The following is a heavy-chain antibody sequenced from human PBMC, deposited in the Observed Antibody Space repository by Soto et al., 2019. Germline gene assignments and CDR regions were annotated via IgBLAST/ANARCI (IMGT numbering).Heavy chain of an antibody. CDR1: GYTFTSYV. D-gene: IGHD3-9*01. CDR2: ISAYNGNT. Sequence: ASVKVSCKASGYTFTSYVISWVRQAPGQGLEWMGWISAYNGNTNYAQKLQGRVTMTTDTSTSTAYMELRSLRSDDTAVYYCARDPKKYYDILTGYYRQSWFDPWGQGTLVTVSS. J-gene: IGHJ5*02. CDR3: ARDPKKYYDILTGYYRQSWFDP. V-gene: IGHV1-18*01.